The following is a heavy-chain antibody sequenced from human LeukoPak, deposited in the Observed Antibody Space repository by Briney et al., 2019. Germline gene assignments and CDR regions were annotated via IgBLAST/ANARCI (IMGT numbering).Heavy chain of an antibody. Sequence: PGGSLRLSCAASGFTFSSYAMSWVRQAPGKGLEWVSAISGSGGSTYYADSVKGRFTISRDNSKNTLNLQMNSLRAEDTAVYYCAKDGYYYGSGSYSPFDYWGQGTLVTVSS. V-gene: IGHV3-23*01. CDR1: GFTFSSYA. CDR2: ISGSGGST. D-gene: IGHD3-10*01. CDR3: AKDGYYYGSGSYSPFDY. J-gene: IGHJ4*02.